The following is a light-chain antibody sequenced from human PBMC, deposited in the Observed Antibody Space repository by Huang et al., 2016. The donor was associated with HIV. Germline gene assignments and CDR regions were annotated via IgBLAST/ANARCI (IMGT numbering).Light chain of an antibody. CDR3: QQYYGSPPT. V-gene: IGKV4-1*01. Sequence: DIVMTQSPDSLAVSLGERATINCKSSQRILYNSDKKYYLAWYQQKPGQPPKLLIYWASTRESGVPDRFSGSGSGTDFTLTISSLQAGDVAVYYCQQYYGSPPTFGQVTKVEIK. J-gene: IGKJ1*01. CDR1: QRILYNSDKKYY. CDR2: WAS.